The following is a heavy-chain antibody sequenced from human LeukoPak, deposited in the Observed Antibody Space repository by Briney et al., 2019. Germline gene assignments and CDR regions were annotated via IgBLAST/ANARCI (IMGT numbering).Heavy chain of an antibody. V-gene: IGHV1-2*06. CDR3: ARDSHYYYDSSGYHDY. Sequence: ASVKVSCKASGYTFTGYYMHWVRQAPGQGLESMGRINPSSGGTNYAQKFQGRVTMTRDTSISTAYMELSRLRSDDTAVYYCARDSHYYYDSSGYHDYWGQGTLVTVSS. CDR2: INPSSGGT. D-gene: IGHD3-22*01. CDR1: GYTFTGYY. J-gene: IGHJ4*02.